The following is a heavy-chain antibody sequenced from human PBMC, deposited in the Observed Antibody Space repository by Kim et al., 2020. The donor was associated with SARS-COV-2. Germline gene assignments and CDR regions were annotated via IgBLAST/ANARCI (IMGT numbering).Heavy chain of an antibody. D-gene: IGHD3-10*01. CDR3: TRQSTSGGWFDP. J-gene: IGHJ5*02. CDR2: IEGHRSRI. Sequence: GGSLRLSCAASGFSFSDHYMHWVRQVPGKGLVWVSRIEGHRSRIDYADSVQGRFTISRDNAKNTLYLQMNSLRVEDTAVYYCTRQSTSGGWFDPWGQGTLVTVSS. V-gene: IGHV3-74*01. CDR1: GFSFSDHY.